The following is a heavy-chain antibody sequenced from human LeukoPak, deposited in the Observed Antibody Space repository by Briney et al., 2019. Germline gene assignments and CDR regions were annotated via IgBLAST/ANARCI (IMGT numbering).Heavy chain of an antibody. Sequence: GEPLKISCKGSGYTFTTYWIGWVRQMPGKGLEWLGIFYPGDSDTRYSPSFQGQVTISVDKSISTAYLQWSSLKASDTAMYYCVRHSGTYYIGTFDIWGQGTMVTVSS. D-gene: IGHD1-26*01. CDR1: GYTFTTYW. J-gene: IGHJ3*02. V-gene: IGHV5-51*01. CDR3: VRHSGTYYIGTFDI. CDR2: FYPGDSDT.